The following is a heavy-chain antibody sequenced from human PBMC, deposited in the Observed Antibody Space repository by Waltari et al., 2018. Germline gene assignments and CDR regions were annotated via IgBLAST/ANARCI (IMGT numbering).Heavy chain of an antibody. Sequence: QVQLVQSGAEVKKPGASVKVSCKASGYTFTSYDINWVRQATGQGLEWMGWINPNSGNTGYAQKFQGRVTMTRNTSISTAYMELSSLRSEDTAVYYCARGGVLRYFDWPYMDVWGQGTTVTVSS. CDR3: ARGGVLRYFDWPYMDV. V-gene: IGHV1-8*01. D-gene: IGHD3-9*01. CDR1: GYTFTSYD. J-gene: IGHJ6*02. CDR2: INPNSGNT.